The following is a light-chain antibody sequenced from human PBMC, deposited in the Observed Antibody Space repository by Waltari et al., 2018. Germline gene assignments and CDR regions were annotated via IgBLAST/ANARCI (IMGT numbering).Light chain of an antibody. CDR2: DAS. J-gene: IGKJ4*01. CDR1: QGIRNA. Sequence: DIQMTQSPSSLSASVGDRVTITCRASQGIRNALGWFQQKPGMAPKRLIFDASNLQSEVPSRFSGSGFGTEFTLTISSLQPEDFATYYCLQHNSYPLTFGGGTKVEI. CDR3: LQHNSYPLT. V-gene: IGKV1-17*01.